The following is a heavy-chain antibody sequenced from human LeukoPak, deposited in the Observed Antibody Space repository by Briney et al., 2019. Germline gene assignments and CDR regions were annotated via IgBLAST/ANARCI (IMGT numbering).Heavy chain of an antibody. D-gene: IGHD3-22*01. CDR2: IYPGDSDT. Sequence: GESLKISCKGSGYSFSSYWIGWVRQMPGKGLEWMGIIYPGDSDTRYSPSFQGQVTISADKSITTAYLQWSSLKASDTAMYYCARRYDSSGYLAAFDYWGQGTLVTVS. J-gene: IGHJ4*02. CDR1: GYSFSSYW. CDR3: ARRYDSSGYLAAFDY. V-gene: IGHV5-51*01.